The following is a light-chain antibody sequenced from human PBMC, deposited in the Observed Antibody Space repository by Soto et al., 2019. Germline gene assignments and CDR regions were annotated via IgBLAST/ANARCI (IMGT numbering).Light chain of an antibody. CDR2: DAS. Sequence: EIVLTQSPATLSLSPGERATLSCRASQSVSSFLAWYQQKPGQAPRLLIYDASNRATGIPARCSGSGSGTDFTLTTSSLEPEDFAVYYCQQRSNWLTFGGGPKVEIK. V-gene: IGKV3-11*01. J-gene: IGKJ4*01. CDR3: QQRSNWLT. CDR1: QSVSSF.